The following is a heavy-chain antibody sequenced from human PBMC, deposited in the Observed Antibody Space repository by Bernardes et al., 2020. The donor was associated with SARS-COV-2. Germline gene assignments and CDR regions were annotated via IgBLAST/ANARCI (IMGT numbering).Heavy chain of an antibody. V-gene: IGHV4-61*02. J-gene: IGHJ4*02. CDR2: IYAGVNT. CDR1: GASISSVSNY. CDR3: TRDSYSYGSDYYFDY. Sequence: SETLSLTCTVSGASISSVSNYWSWLLQPAGKGLEWIGRIYAGVNTNYNPSLKSRVTISVDTSKNQFSLKLSSVTAADTAVYYCTRDSYSYGSDYYFDYWGQGALVTVSS. D-gene: IGHD3-10*01.